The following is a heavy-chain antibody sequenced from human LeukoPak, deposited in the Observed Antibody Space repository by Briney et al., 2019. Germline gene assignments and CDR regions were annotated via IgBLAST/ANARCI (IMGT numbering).Heavy chain of an antibody. Sequence: SETLSLTCTVSGGSISSSSYYWGWIRQPPGKGLDWIGSIYCSGSTYYNPSLKSRVTISVDTSKNQFSLKLSSVTAADTAVYYCASWDTAMATLDYWGQGTLVTVSS. CDR1: GGSISSSSYY. D-gene: IGHD5-18*01. J-gene: IGHJ4*02. V-gene: IGHV4-39*01. CDR3: ASWDTAMATLDY. CDR2: IYCSGST.